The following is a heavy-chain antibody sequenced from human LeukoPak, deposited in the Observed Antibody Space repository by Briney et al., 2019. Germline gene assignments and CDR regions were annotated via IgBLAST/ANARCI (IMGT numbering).Heavy chain of an antibody. CDR1: GFTVSFNY. V-gene: IGHV4-34*01. J-gene: IGHJ6*03. Sequence: GSLRLSCAASGFTVSFNYMSWIRQPPGKGLEWIGEINHSGSTNYNPSLKSRVTISVDTSKNQFSLNLSSVTAADTAVYYCARGSSHYYYMDVWGKGTTVTVSS. CDR2: INHSGST. CDR3: ARGSSHYYYMDV.